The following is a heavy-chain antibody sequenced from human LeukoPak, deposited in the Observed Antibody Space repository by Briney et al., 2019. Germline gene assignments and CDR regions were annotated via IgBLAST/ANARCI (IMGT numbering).Heavy chain of an antibody. CDR3: ARLPVVPAAPTYYDFWSGYYSGYYYYGMDV. Sequence: GESLKISCKGSGYSFTSYWIGWVRQMPGKGLEWMGIIYPGDSDTIYSPSFQGQVTISADKSISTAYLQWSSLKASDTAMYYCARLPVVPAAPTYYDFWSGYYSGYYYYGMDVWGQGTTVTVSS. CDR1: GYSFTSYW. V-gene: IGHV5-51*01. D-gene: IGHD3-3*01. J-gene: IGHJ6*02. CDR2: IYPGDSDT.